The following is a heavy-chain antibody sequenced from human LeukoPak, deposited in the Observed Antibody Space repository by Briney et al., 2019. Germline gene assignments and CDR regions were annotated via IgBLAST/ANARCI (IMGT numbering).Heavy chain of an antibody. CDR2: ISAYNGNT. V-gene: IGHV1-18*01. CDR3: ASSFGSTSWYYFDY. J-gene: IGHJ4*02. Sequence: ASVKVSCKASGYTFIGYGISWVRQAPGQGLEWMGWISAYNGNTNYAQKLQGRVTMTTDTSTSTAYMELRSLRSDDTAVYYCASSFGSTSWYYFDYWGQGTLVTVSS. D-gene: IGHD6-13*01. CDR1: GYTFIGYG.